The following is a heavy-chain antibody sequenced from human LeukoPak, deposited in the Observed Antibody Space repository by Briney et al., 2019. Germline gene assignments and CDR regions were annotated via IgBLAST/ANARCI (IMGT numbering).Heavy chain of an antibody. D-gene: IGHD3-10*01. Sequence: ASVKVSCKASGYTLTDYYIHWMRQAPGQGLEWMGWINPNSDGRNYAQKFQGRVTMTRDTSINTAYVEVSGLRSDDTAVYYCARTPSFGSVAFDIWGQGAMVTVSS. V-gene: IGHV1-2*02. J-gene: IGHJ3*02. CDR1: GYTLTDYY. CDR2: INPNSDGR. CDR3: ARTPSFGSVAFDI.